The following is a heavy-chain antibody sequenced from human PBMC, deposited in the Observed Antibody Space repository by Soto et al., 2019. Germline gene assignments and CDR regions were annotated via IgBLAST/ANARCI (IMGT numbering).Heavy chain of an antibody. J-gene: IGHJ5*02. D-gene: IGHD2-15*01. CDR3: ARRGSAYNWFDP. CDR2: ISGTGSTT. CDR1: GFTFSDDY. Sequence: QVQLVESGGGLVKPGGSLRLSCVGSGFTFSDDYIMWIRQAPGKGLEWVSYISGTGSTTYYTDSVKGRFTISRDNAKNTLYLKMSNLGAEDTAVYYCARRGSAYNWFDPWGQGTLVTVSS. V-gene: IGHV3-11*01.